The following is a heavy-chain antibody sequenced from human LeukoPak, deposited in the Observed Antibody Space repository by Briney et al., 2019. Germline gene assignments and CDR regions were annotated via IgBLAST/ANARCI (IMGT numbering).Heavy chain of an antibody. CDR2: ISSGGS. CDR1: GFTFSSYS. CDR3: ERGDGSGSYYLIDY. D-gene: IGHD3-10*01. J-gene: IGHJ4*02. Sequence: PGGSLRLSCAASGFTFSSYSMNWVRQAPGKGLGWVSTISSGGSYHADSVKGRFTISRDNAKNSLYLQMNSLRAEDTAVYYCERGDGSGSYYLIDYWGQGTLVTVSS. V-gene: IGHV3-21*01.